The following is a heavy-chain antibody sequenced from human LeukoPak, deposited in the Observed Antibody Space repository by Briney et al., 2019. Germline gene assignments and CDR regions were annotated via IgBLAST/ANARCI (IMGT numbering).Heavy chain of an antibody. CDR1: GFTFSTYW. V-gene: IGHV3-7*01. CDR2: IKQDGSEK. D-gene: IGHD2-2*02. CDR3: VRAVPAAILGAFDI. J-gene: IGHJ3*02. Sequence: GGSLRLSCAASGFTFSTYWMSWVRQAPGKGLEWVANIKQDGSEKYYVDSVKGRFTISRDNAKNSVYLQMNRLRAEDTAVYYCVRAVPAAILGAFDIWGQGTMVTVSS.